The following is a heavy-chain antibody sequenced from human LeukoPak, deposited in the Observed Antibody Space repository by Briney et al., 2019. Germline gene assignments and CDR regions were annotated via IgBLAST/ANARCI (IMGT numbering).Heavy chain of an antibody. D-gene: IGHD3-10*01. CDR3: ARDLSFGAPYNWFDP. Sequence: GGSLRLSCAASGFTFSDYYMSWIRQAPGKGLEWVSYISSSGSTIYYAAPVKGRFTISRDNAKNTLYLQMNNLRAEDTAVYYCARDLSFGAPYNWFDPWGQGTLVTVSS. CDR1: GFTFSDYY. J-gene: IGHJ5*02. V-gene: IGHV3-11*04. CDR2: ISSSGSTI.